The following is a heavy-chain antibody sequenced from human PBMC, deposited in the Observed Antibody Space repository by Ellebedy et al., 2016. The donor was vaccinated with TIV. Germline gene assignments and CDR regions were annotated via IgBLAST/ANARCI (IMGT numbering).Heavy chain of an antibody. Sequence: GGSLRLXXVASGFTFDEYAMYWVRQAPGKGLEWVASISWSSYSTGYADFVKGRFTISRDNAQNSLYLQMNSLRVEDTALYFCARDRVPDTAMDYSYYHGMDVWGQGTTVTVSS. J-gene: IGHJ6*02. CDR1: GFTFDEYA. V-gene: IGHV3-9*01. D-gene: IGHD5-18*01. CDR3: ARDRVPDTAMDYSYYHGMDV. CDR2: ISWSSYST.